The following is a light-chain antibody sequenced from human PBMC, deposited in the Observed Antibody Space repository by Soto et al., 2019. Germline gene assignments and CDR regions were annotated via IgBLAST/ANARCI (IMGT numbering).Light chain of an antibody. J-gene: IGLJ1*01. CDR1: SSDVGGYNY. V-gene: IGLV2-11*01. CDR3: CSYAASNTFV. Sequence: QSALTQPRSVSGSPGQSVTISCTGTSSDVGGYNYVSWYQQYSGKAPKVMIYDVSKRPSGVPDRFSGSKSGNTASLTISGLQAEDEADYYCCSYAASNTFVVGTGTKGTVL. CDR2: DVS.